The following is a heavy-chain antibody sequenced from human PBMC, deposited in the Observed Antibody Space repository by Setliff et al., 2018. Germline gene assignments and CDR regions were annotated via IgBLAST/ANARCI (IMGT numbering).Heavy chain of an antibody. D-gene: IGHD3-16*01. Sequence: LRLSCAASGFTFSDHWMHWVRQAPGKALVWVSRVSTADTFYADSVRGRFTISRDNSKNALYLQMKNLRAEDTAIYYCAKDSVGGNYYIAASTFDSWGQGALVTVSS. J-gene: IGHJ4*02. CDR2: VSTADT. CDR1: GFTFSDHW. V-gene: IGHV3-74*01. CDR3: AKDSVGGNYYIAASTFDS.